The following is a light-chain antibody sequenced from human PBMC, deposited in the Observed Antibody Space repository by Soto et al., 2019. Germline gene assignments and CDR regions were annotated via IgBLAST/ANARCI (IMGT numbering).Light chain of an antibody. CDR1: NSDVGAYNY. V-gene: IGLV2-11*01. CDR3: WLYTSSDNWV. CDR2: AVS. Sequence: QSALTKPLSVSGSPGQSGTISCNGTNSDVGAYNYISWYQQFPGKAPKVIISAVSQRRSGVPDRFSGSKSGNTASLNISGLQADDEADYDCWLYTSSDNWVFGGGTKLTVL. J-gene: IGLJ3*02.